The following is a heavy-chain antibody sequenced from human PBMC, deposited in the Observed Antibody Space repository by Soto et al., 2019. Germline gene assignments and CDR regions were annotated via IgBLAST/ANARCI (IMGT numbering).Heavy chain of an antibody. CDR3: ARGWRYFGL. J-gene: IGHJ2*01. Sequence: QVQLQQWGAGLLKPSETLSLTCAVYGGSFSGYYWSWIRQPPGKGLEWIGEINHSGSTNYNPSLKSRVTISVDTSKNQFYLKLSAVTAADTGVYYYARGWRYFGLWGRCTLVTVSS. CDR2: INHSGST. V-gene: IGHV4-34*01. CDR1: GGSFSGYY. D-gene: IGHD1-1*01.